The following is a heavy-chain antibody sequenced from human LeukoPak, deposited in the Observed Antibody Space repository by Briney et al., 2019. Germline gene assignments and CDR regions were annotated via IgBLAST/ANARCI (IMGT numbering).Heavy chain of an antibody. CDR2: IWYDGSKR. J-gene: IGHJ4*02. Sequence: PECSLRLSCVASGFTFSGHGMHWVRQAPGKGLEWGALIWYDGSKRYYADSVKGRFTITRDNSKNTLYLQMNSLRAEDTAVFYCAKDLYDFWSTFYKSRPFDNWGQGTLVTVSS. V-gene: IGHV3-30*02. CDR1: GFTFSGHG. D-gene: IGHD3-3*01. CDR3: AKDLYDFWSTFYKSRPFDN.